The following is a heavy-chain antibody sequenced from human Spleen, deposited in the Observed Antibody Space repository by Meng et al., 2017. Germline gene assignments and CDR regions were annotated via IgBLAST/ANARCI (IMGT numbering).Heavy chain of an antibody. V-gene: IGHV4-4*02. CDR3: ARGPTTMAHDFDY. J-gene: IGHJ4*02. D-gene: IGHD4-11*01. Sequence: GSLRLSCAASGFYFPNAWMTWVRQAPGKGLEWIGEINHSGSTNYNPSLESRATISVDTSQNNLSLKLSSVTAADSAVYYCARGPTTMAHDFDYWGQGTLVTVSS. CDR2: INHSGST. CDR1: GFYFPNAW.